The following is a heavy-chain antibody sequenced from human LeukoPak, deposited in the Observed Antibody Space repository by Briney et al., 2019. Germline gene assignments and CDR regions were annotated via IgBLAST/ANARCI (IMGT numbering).Heavy chain of an antibody. Sequence: SETLSLTCTVSGGPISSSSYYWGWISQPPGKGLEWIGRIYYSGSTYYNPSLKSRVTISVDTSKNQFSLQLSSVTAADTAVYYCASTTEESSSWYYFDYWDQGTLVTVSS. CDR3: ASTTEESSSWYYFDY. D-gene: IGHD6-13*01. J-gene: IGHJ4*02. V-gene: IGHV4-39*01. CDR2: IYYSGST. CDR1: GGPISSSSYY.